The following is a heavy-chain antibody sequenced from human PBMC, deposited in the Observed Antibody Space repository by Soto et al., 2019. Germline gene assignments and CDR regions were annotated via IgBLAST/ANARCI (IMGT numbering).Heavy chain of an antibody. Sequence: LRLSCAASGFTFSSYGMHWVRQAPGKGLEWVAVIWYDGSNKYYADSVKGRFTISRDNSKNTLYLQMNSLRAEDTAVYYCARVYDYDFWSGYYSIDYWGQGTLVTVSS. CDR3: ARVYDYDFWSGYYSIDY. J-gene: IGHJ4*02. V-gene: IGHV3-33*01. D-gene: IGHD3-3*01. CDR2: IWYDGSNK. CDR1: GFTFSSYG.